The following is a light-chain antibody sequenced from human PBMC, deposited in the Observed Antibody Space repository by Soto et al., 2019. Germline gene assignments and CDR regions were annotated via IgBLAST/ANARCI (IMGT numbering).Light chain of an antibody. J-gene: IGLJ1*01. V-gene: IGLV2-14*01. Sequence: QSALTQPASVSGSPGQSITISCTGTSSDVGGYNYVSWYQQYPGKVPKLMIYEVSNRPSGVSNRFSGSKSGNTASLTISGLQAEDEADYYCSSYTSSNTYVFGTGTKLTVL. CDR3: SSYTSSNTYV. CDR2: EVS. CDR1: SSDVGGYNY.